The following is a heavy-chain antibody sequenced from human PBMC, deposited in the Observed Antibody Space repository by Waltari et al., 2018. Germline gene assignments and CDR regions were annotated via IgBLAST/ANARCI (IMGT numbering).Heavy chain of an antibody. J-gene: IGHJ4*02. CDR3: ARVHRGGFGGVMVDY. V-gene: IGHV4-34*01. D-gene: IGHD3-16*01. Sequence: QVQLQQWGAGLLKPSETLSLTCAVYGGSFSGYYWRWIRQPPGKVLEWIGEINHSGSTNYNPSLKSRVTISVDTSKNQFSLKLSSVTAADTAVYYCARVHRGGFGGVMVDYWGQGTLVTVSS. CDR2: INHSGST. CDR1: GGSFSGYY.